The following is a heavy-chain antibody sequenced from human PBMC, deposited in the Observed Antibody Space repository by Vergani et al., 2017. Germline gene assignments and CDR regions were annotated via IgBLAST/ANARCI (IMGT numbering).Heavy chain of an antibody. CDR3: ARDLGSASGLY. D-gene: IGHD3-10*01. CDR1: GFTFSSYA. Sequence: EVQLLESGGGLVQPGGSLRLSCAASGFTFSSYAMSWVRQAPGKGLEWVSAISGSGGSTYYADSVKGRFTISRDNAKNSLYLQMNSLRAEDTAVYYCARDLGSASGLYWGQGTLVTVSS. CDR2: ISGSGGST. V-gene: IGHV3-23*01. J-gene: IGHJ4*02.